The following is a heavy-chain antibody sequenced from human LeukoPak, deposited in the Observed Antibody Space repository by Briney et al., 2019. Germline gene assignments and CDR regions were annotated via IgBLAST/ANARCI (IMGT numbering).Heavy chain of an antibody. CDR3: ARGSGWLSGLGF. J-gene: IGHJ4*02. CDR1: GYTFTRYD. V-gene: IGHV1-8*01. D-gene: IGHD3-10*01. Sequence: ASVTVSCKASGYTFTRYDINWVRQAPGQGLEWMAWMNPRSGNTGYAQRFQGRATVTGNTSMNTAYMELRSLRSDDTAVYYCARGSGWLSGLGFWGQGALVTVFS. CDR2: MNPRSGNT.